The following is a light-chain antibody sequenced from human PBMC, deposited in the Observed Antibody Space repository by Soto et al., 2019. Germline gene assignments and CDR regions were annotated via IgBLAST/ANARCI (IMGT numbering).Light chain of an antibody. J-gene: IGLJ2*01. CDR3: SSYAGSDNLV. V-gene: IGLV2-8*01. CDR1: SSDVGGYNS. CDR2: EVI. Sequence: QSALTQPPSASGSPGQSVTISCTGTSSDVGGYNSVSWYQQHPGKAPKLLIYEVIKRPSGVPDRFSGSKSGNTASLTVSEFQAEDEADYYCSSYAGSDNLVFGGGTKLTVL.